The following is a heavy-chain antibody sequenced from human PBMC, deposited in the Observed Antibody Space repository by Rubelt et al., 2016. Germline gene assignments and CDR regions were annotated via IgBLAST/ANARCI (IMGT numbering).Heavy chain of an antibody. CDR2: INHSGST. V-gene: IGHV4-34*01. J-gene: IGHJ4*02. CDR1: GGSFSGYY. CDR3: ARAVSMGATLFDY. Sequence: QVQLQQWGAGLLKPSETLSLTCAVYGGSFSGYYWSWIRQPPGKGLEWIGEINHSGSTNYNPSLKSRVTISVDTSKNQCSRKLSSVTAEDTAVYYCARAVSMGATLFDYWGQGTLVTVSS. D-gene: IGHD1-26*01.